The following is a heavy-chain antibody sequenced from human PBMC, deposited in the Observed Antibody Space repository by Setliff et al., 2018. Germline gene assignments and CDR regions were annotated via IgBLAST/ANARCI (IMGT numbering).Heavy chain of an antibody. J-gene: IGHJ4*02. CDR1: GGSISSHY. CDR3: ARVRKGYSGYDFGDY. CDR2: IYYSGST. D-gene: IGHD5-12*01. Sequence: LSLTCTVPGGSISSHYWSWIRQPPGKGLEWIGSIYYSGSTNYNPSLKSRVTISLDTSRNQFSLKLRSVTAADTAVYYCARVRKGYSGYDFGDYWGQGTLVTVSS. V-gene: IGHV4-59*11.